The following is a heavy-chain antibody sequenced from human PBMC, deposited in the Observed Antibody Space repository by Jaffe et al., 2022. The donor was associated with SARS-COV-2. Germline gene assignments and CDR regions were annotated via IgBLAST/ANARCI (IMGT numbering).Heavy chain of an antibody. Sequence: EVQLVESGGGLVKPGGSLRLSCAASGFTFSNAWMSWVRQAPGKGLEWVGRIKSKTDGGTTDYAAPVKGRFTISRDDSKNTLYLQMNSLKTEDTAVYYCTTCSGGKIVVVPWGQGTLVTVSS. CDR1: GFTFSNAW. CDR3: TTCSGGKIVVVP. CDR2: IKSKTDGGTT. D-gene: IGHD2-15*01. J-gene: IGHJ4*02. V-gene: IGHV3-15*01.